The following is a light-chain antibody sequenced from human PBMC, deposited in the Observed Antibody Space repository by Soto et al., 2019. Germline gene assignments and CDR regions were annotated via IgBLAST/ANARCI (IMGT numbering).Light chain of an antibody. V-gene: IGKV3-20*01. J-gene: IGKJ2*01. CDR3: QQYGRT. CDR2: CTS. Sequence: EIVLTQSPGTLSLSPGESATLSCRASQSVSSIYLAWYQQKAGQAPRLLIHCTSSSATGIPDRFSGSGSGTDFTLTISRLEPEDFAVYYCQQYGRTFGQGTKLEIK. CDR1: QSVSSIY.